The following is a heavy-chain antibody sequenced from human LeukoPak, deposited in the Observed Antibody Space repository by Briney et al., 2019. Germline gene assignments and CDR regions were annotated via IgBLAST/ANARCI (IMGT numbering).Heavy chain of an antibody. CDR2: IYSGGIT. CDR1: GFTFSSYW. Sequence: GGSLRLSCAASGFTFSSYWMSWVRQAPGKGLEWVSVIYSGGITFHADSVKGRFTVSRDTSKNTLYLQMNGLRADDTAVYYCARVSLLPAAMGYYYYYYMDLWGKGTTVTVSS. D-gene: IGHD2-2*01. V-gene: IGHV3-53*01. CDR3: ARVSLLPAAMGYYYYYYMDL. J-gene: IGHJ6*03.